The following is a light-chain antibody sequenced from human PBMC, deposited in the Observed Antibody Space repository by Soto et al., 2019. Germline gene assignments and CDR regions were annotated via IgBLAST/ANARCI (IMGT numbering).Light chain of an antibody. CDR3: QQYANWPLT. CDR1: QSVGTN. CDR2: KTS. V-gene: IGKV3-15*01. J-gene: IGKJ4*01. Sequence: EVVMTQSPATVSVSPGERTSLSCRASQSVGTNLGWYQQKPVQAPRLLISKTSTSATGVPARFSGSGSGTEFTLTISSLQSEDIAVYYCQQYANWPLTFGGGTKVDIK.